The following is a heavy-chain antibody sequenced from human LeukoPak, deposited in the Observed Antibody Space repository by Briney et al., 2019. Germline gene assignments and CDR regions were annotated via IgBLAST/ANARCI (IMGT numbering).Heavy chain of an antibody. Sequence: GGSLRLSCAASGFTFSSYAMSWVRQAPGKRLEWVSAISGSGGSTYYADSVRGRFTISRDNSKNTLYLQMNSLRAEDTAVYYCAKDRNYYDSSGYYYPPHFDYWGQGTLVTVSS. V-gene: IGHV3-23*01. J-gene: IGHJ4*02. D-gene: IGHD3-22*01. CDR3: AKDRNYYDSSGYYYPPHFDY. CDR2: ISGSGGST. CDR1: GFTFSSYA.